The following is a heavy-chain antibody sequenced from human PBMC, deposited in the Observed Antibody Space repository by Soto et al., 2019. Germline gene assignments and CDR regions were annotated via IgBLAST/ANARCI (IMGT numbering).Heavy chain of an antibody. CDR1: GYSFSYYL. V-gene: IGHV5-51*01. CDR2: IYPGDSDT. Sequence: GESLMISCQASGYSFSYYLIAWVRHTPGKGLEWMGVIYPGDSDTRYSPSFQGQVTISADTSMHTAYLQWNSLKASDTALYFCGRSDFWSGKFDYWGRGTLVTVSS. CDR3: GRSDFWSGKFDY. D-gene: IGHD3-3*01. J-gene: IGHJ4*02.